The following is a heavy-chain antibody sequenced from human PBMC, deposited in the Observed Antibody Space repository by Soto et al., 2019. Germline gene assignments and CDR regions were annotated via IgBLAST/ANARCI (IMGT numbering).Heavy chain of an antibody. CDR2: ISAYNGNT. V-gene: IGHV1-18*01. Sequence: QVQLVQSGAEVKNPGASVKVSCKASGYTFTSYGISWVRQTPGQGLEWMGWISAYNGNTNYAPKLQGRATMTTDTTTSTADMELRSLRSDDTAVYYCARDEVTIVVGKALNWFDHWGQGTLVTVSS. CDR3: ARDEVTIVVGKALNWFDH. D-gene: IGHD3-22*01. CDR1: GYTFTSYG. J-gene: IGHJ5*02.